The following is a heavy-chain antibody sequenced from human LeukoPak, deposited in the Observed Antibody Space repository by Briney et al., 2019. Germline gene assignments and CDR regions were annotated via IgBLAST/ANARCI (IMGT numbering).Heavy chain of an antibody. CDR1: GGSISSYY. J-gene: IGHJ6*03. V-gene: IGHV4-59*01. Sequence: SETLSLTCTVSGGSISSYYWSWIRQPPGKGLEWIGYIYYSGSTNYNPSLKSRVTISVDTSKNQFSLKLSSVTAADTAVYYCARCLYYYGSGSYHQNYYYYYMDVWGKGTTVTVSS. CDR3: ARCLYYYGSGSYHQNYYYYYMDV. CDR2: IYYSGST. D-gene: IGHD3-10*01.